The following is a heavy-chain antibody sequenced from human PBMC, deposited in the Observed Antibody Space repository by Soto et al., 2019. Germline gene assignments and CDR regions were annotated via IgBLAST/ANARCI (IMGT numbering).Heavy chain of an antibody. CDR2: ISGSGGST. D-gene: IGHD5-18*01. CDR3: AKDRGSYGSDYYYYGMDV. J-gene: IGHJ6*02. Sequence: GSLRLSCAASGFTFSSYAMSWVRQAPGKGLEWVSAISGSGGSTYYPDSVKGRFTISRDNSKNTLYLQMNSLRAEDTAVYYCAKDRGSYGSDYYYYGMDVWGQGTTVTVSS. V-gene: IGHV3-23*01. CDR1: GFTFSSYA.